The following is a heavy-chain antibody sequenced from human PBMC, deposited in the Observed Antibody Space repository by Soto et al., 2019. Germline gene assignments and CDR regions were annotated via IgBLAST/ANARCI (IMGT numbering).Heavy chain of an antibody. D-gene: IGHD6-13*01. CDR3: EKRPLTAASLDC. J-gene: IGHJ4*02. CDR2: ITGSGGGT. CDR1: GFTFSNYA. V-gene: IGHV3-23*01. Sequence: EVQLLESGGCVVQPGGCLRLSCAASGFTFSNYAMTWVRQAPGTGLGWVSVITGSGGGTYFVDSGKGRYTISRDNSKNKVKLQMNRRRSEDMAVDYCEKRPLTAASLDCWGQGTLVTVSS.